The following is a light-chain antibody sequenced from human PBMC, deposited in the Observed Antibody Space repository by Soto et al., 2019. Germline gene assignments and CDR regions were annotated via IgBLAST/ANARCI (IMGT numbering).Light chain of an antibody. Sequence: QSALTQPASVSGSPGQSITISCTGTSSDVGGYNYVSWYQQHPGKAPKLMIYEVSNRPSGVSNRFSGSKSGNTASLTISGLQAEDEADYYCRSYTSSSTLEFGGGTQLTVL. CDR3: RSYTSSSTLE. CDR2: EVS. CDR1: SSDVGGYNY. J-gene: IGLJ7*01. V-gene: IGLV2-14*01.